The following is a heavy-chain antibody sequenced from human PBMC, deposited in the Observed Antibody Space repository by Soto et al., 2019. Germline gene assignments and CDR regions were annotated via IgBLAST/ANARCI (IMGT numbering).Heavy chain of an antibody. CDR1: GFTFSTYG. Sequence: PGGSLRLSCAASGFTFSTYGMHWVRQAPGKGLEWVAGIRYDGSNQYYADSVKGQFTISRDNSKNTVFLQMNSLTPGDTAVYYCAKATATGGGAFDICGQGTVVTVSS. CDR3: AKATATGGGAFDI. D-gene: IGHD2-8*02. V-gene: IGHV3-30*02. J-gene: IGHJ3*02. CDR2: IRYDGSNQ.